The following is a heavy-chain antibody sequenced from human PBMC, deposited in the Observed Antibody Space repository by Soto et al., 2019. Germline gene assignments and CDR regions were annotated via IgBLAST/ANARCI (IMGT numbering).Heavy chain of an antibody. Sequence: SETLSLTYTVSGGSISSSSYYWGWIRQPPGKGLEWIGSIYYSGSTYYNPSLKSRVTISVDTSKNQFSLKLSSVTAADTVVYYCARHDTDFYSSSSDCDAFDIWGQGTMVT. CDR3: ARHDTDFYSSSSDCDAFDI. J-gene: IGHJ3*02. CDR2: IYYSGST. CDR1: GGSISSSSYY. V-gene: IGHV4-39*01. D-gene: IGHD6-6*01.